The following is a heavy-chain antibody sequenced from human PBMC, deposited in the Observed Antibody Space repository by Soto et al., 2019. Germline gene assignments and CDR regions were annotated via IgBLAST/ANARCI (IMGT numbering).Heavy chain of an antibody. D-gene: IGHD6-13*01. CDR2: ISYDGSSK. CDR3: AKDEGSTWSMFYSYYGVDV. J-gene: IGHJ6*02. Sequence: QVQLVESGGGVVQPGRSLRLSCAASGFTFSNYGIHWVRQAPGKGLEWVAVISYDGSSKDYADSVKGRFTISRDNSKNTLYLQMNSLTIEDTAVYYCAKDEGSTWSMFYSYYGVDVWGQGTTVTVSS. V-gene: IGHV3-30*18. CDR1: GFTFSNYG.